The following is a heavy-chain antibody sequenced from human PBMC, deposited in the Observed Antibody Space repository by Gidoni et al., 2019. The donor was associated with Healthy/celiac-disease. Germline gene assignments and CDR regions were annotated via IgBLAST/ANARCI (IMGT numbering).Heavy chain of an antibody. D-gene: IGHD5-12*01. J-gene: IGHJ5*02. CDR2: IIPIFGTA. V-gene: IGHV1-69*01. CDR1: GGTFSSYA. Sequence: QVQLVQSGAEVKKPGSSVKVSCKASGGTFSSYAISWVRQAPGQGLEWMGGIIPIFGTANYAQKFQGRVTITADESTSTAYMELSSLRSEDTAVYYCARRGGGYSGYALYNWFDPWGQGTLVTVSS. CDR3: ARRGGGYSGYALYNWFDP.